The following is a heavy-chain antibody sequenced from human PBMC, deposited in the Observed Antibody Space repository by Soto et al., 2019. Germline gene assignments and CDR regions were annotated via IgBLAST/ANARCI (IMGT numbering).Heavy chain of an antibody. CDR1: GFVFEVYW. J-gene: IGHJ4*02. CDR3: ARDVWSRASGPPDS. CDR2: ISDDGART. V-gene: IGHV3-74*01. D-gene: IGHD3-10*01. Sequence: GGSLRLSCVASGFVFEVYWMHWVRQVPGKGLEWVSRISDDGARTDYADSVRGRFTISRDNAKNSLYLQMNSLRAEDTALYYCARDVWSRASGPPDSWGQGTLVTVSS.